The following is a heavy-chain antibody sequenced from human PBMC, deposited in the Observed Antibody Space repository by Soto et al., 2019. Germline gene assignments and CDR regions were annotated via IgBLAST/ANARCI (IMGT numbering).Heavy chain of an antibody. Sequence: QVQLVESGGGVVQPGKSLRLSCAASGFTFNTYGMHWVRQAPGKGPEWVAVISNDGSNKYYADSVKGRFTISRDNSKNTLCLQMNSLRAEDTAVYYCANWNYPQSDWGQGTLVTVSS. J-gene: IGHJ4*02. CDR2: ISNDGSNK. V-gene: IGHV3-30*18. CDR1: GFTFNTYG. CDR3: ANWNYPQSD. D-gene: IGHD1-7*01.